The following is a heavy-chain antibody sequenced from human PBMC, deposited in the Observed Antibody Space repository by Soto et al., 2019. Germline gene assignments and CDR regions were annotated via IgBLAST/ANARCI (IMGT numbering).Heavy chain of an antibody. Sequence: QVQLQQWGAGLLKPSETLSLTCAVYGGSFSGYYWSWIRQPPGKGLEWIGEINHSGSTNYNPSLKSRVTISVDPSKNQFSLKLGSVTAADTAVYYCARGRRGGSYNWFDPWGQGTLVTVSS. V-gene: IGHV4-34*01. CDR1: GGSFSGYY. J-gene: IGHJ5*02. CDR2: INHSGST. D-gene: IGHD2-15*01. CDR3: ARGRRGGSYNWFDP.